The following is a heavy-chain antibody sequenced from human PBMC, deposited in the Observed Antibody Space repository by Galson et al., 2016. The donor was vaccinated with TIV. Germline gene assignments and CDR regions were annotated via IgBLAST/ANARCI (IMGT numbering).Heavy chain of an antibody. D-gene: IGHD2-15*01. CDR3: ARARRGYCSGGSCLPGY. V-gene: IGHV1-8*01. CDR1: GNTFNNYD. CDR2: RNRKRGKE. J-gene: IGHJ4*02. Sequence: SGKGAGKAAGNTFNNYDISGARKATGQGQEWRGRRNRKRGKEGDAQKLEGRVTMTSNTSVNTAYMEVRSLRFEDTAVYYCARARRGYCSGGSCLPGYWGQGTLVTVSS.